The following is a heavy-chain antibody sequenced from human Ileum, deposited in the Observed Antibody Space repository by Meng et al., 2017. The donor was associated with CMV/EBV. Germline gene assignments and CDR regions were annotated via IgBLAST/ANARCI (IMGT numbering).Heavy chain of an antibody. CDR1: GGSLSGYY. CDR2: INYSERT. J-gene: IGHJ4*02. Sequence: QVQLQLWGAGLLRSSETLSLTCAVSGGSLSGYYCSWIRQPPGKGPEWIGEINYSERTNYNPSLKSRVTISVDMSKNQCSLKLRSATAADTGVYYCARRVGSGKYYFDSWSQGTLVTVSS. V-gene: IGHV4-34*01. CDR3: ARRVGSGKYYFDS. D-gene: IGHD3-10*01.